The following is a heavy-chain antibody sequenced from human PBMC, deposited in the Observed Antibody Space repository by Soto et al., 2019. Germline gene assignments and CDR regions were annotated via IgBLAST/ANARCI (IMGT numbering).Heavy chain of an antibody. CDR1: GFTFSNVV. CDR3: ARERAIAATGIFYY. J-gene: IGHJ4*02. CDR2: TSYDGKNK. D-gene: IGHD6-13*01. Sequence: QVQLVESGGCVVQPGGSLRLSCAASGFTFSNVVMHWVRQAPGKGLEWVAATSYDGKNKDHADSVKGRFTISRDNSKNTLYLQMNSLRHEDTAVYFCARERAIAATGIFYYWGQGTLVTVSS. V-gene: IGHV3-30*04.